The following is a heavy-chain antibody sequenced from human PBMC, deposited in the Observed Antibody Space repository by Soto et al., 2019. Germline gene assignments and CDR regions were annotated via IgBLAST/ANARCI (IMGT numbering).Heavy chain of an antibody. CDR3: AWSQEYSSSWYY. Sequence: QLQLQESGSGLVKPSQTLSLTCAVSGGYISSGGYSWSWIRQPPRKGMEWIGYIYHSGSTYYNPSLQGRVTISVDRSKTQFSLKLSSVSAADTDVYYCAWSQEYSSSWYYWGQGTLVTVSS. V-gene: IGHV4-30-2*01. J-gene: IGHJ4*02. CDR2: IYHSGST. CDR1: GGYISSGGYS. D-gene: IGHD6-13*01.